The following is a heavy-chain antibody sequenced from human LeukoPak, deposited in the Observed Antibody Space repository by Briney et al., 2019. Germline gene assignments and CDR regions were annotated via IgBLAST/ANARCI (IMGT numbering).Heavy chain of an antibody. CDR2: INDDETST. CDR1: GFSFSSSW. D-gene: IGHD3-22*01. Sequence: GGSLRLSCAASGFSFSSSWMHWVRQVPGKGLEWVSRINDDETSTTYAESVKGRFTISRDNSKNTLYLQMNSLRAEDTAVYYCAKASAMIVVVSKHFDYWGQGTLVTVSS. CDR3: AKASAMIVVVSKHFDY. V-gene: IGHV3-74*01. J-gene: IGHJ4*02.